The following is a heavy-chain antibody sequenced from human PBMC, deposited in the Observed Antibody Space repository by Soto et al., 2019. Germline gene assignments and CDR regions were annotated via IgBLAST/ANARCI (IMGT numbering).Heavy chain of an antibody. CDR2: MYPGDSDT. CDR1: RSTLDGYW. J-gene: IGHJ4*02. V-gene: IGHV5-51*03. D-gene: IGHD1-20*01. Sequence: PGEPLKSSCTGTRSTLDGYWIGWVRQMHGRGLEWTGLMYPGDSDTRYSPSFQGLVNSSADKSIRTAYLLWRSLKASYTAHYYWVRRPGITGISDPFDYWGQGTRVTVS. CDR3: VRRPGITGISDPFDY.